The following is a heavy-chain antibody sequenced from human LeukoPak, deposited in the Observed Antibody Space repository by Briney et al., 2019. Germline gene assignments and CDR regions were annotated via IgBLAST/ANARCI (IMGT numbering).Heavy chain of an antibody. V-gene: IGHV4-59*08. CDR3: ARQGKDFWSGYYSPYYFDY. D-gene: IGHD3-3*01. Sequence: SETLSLTCTGSGGSISNYFWSWFRQSPEKGLEWIGHIYSSGTTNDNPSLRSRVTMSVDMSKSQFSLKLSSVTAADTAVYYCARQGKDFWSGYYSPYYFDYWGQGTLVTVSS. CDR1: GGSISNYF. CDR2: IYSSGTT. J-gene: IGHJ4*02.